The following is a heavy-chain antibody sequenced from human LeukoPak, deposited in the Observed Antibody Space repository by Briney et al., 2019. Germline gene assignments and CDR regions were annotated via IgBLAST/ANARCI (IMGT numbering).Heavy chain of an antibody. CDR3: AREDSSSWPSLYYFDY. CDR1: GGSISSYY. J-gene: IGHJ4*02. CDR2: IYTSGST. Sequence: SETLSLTCTVSGGSISSYYWSWIRQPAGKGLEWIGRIYTSGSTNYNPSLKSRVTMSVDTSKNQFSLKLSSVTAADTAVYYCAREDSSSWPSLYYFDYWGQGTLVTVSS. V-gene: IGHV4-4*07. D-gene: IGHD6-13*01.